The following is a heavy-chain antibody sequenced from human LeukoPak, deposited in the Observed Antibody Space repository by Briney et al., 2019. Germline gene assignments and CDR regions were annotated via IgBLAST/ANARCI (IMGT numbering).Heavy chain of an antibody. J-gene: IGHJ5*02. CDR3: ARRTPNSNWFDP. CDR1: GWSFTSYW. CDR2: IYPCDSHT. Sequence: GAALQISFKGSGWSFTSYWIGWGRGMPGKGLEWMGIIYPCDSHTRYSPSFQGQVTISADKSIRTAYLQWSSLKASDTAMYYCARRTPNSNWFDPWGQGTLVTVSS. V-gene: IGHV5-51*01. D-gene: IGHD2-15*01.